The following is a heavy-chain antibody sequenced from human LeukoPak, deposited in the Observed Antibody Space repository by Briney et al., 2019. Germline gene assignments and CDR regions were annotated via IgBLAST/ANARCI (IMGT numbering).Heavy chain of an antibody. Sequence: PGGSLRLSCAASGFTFSSYPMSWVRQAPGKGLEWVSTISNNGASTYYADSVKGRFTISRDDFKNTLYLQMSSLRAEDTAVYYCAKGSSYFYDSSDYRLDYWGQGTLVTVSS. J-gene: IGHJ4*02. D-gene: IGHD3-22*01. CDR3: AKGSSYFYDSSDYRLDY. CDR1: GFTFSSYP. CDR2: ISNNGAST. V-gene: IGHV3-23*01.